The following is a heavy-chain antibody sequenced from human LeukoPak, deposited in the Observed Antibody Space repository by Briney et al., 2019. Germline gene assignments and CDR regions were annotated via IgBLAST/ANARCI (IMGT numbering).Heavy chain of an antibody. CDR1: GGSISSYY. CDR2: IYYSGST. D-gene: IGHD6-6*01. J-gene: IGHJ3*02. Sequence: PSETLSLTCTVSGGSISSYYWSWIRQPPGKGLEWIGYIYYSGSTNYNPSLKSRVTISVDTSKNQFSLKLSSVTAADTAVYYCARVGIAALHGALDIWGQGTMVTVSS. CDR3: ARVGIAALHGALDI. V-gene: IGHV4-59*01.